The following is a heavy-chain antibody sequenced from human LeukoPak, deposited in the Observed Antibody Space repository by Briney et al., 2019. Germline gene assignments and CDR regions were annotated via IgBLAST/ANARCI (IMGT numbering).Heavy chain of an antibody. CDR1: GYTFTSYG. V-gene: IGHV1-18*01. Sequence: ASVTVSCKASGYTFTSYGISWVRQAPGQGLEWMGWISAYNGNTNYAQKLQGRVTMTTDTSTSTAYMELRSLRSDDTAAYYCAREREVDKIFDYWGQGTLVTVSS. CDR2: ISAYNGNT. D-gene: IGHD1-26*01. CDR3: AREREVDKIFDY. J-gene: IGHJ4*02.